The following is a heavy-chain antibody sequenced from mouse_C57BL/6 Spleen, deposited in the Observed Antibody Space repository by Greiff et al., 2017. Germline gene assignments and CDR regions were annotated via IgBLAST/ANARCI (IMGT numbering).Heavy chain of an antibody. V-gene: IGHV1-82*01. CDR1: GYAFSSSW. D-gene: IGHD1-1*01. CDR2: IYPGDGDT. Sequence: VQLQESGPELVKPGASVKISCKASGYAFSSSWMNWVTQRPGKGLEWIGRIYPGDGDTNYNGKFKGKATLTADKSSSTAYMQLSSLTSEDSAVYFCARIYGSSDWYFDVWGTGTTVTVSS. CDR3: ARIYGSSDWYFDV. J-gene: IGHJ1*03.